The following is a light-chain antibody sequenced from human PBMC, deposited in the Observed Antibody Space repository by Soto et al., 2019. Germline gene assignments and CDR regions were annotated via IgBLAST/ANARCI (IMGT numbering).Light chain of an antibody. J-gene: IGLJ2*01. CDR1: SSYVGGYNY. V-gene: IGLV2-8*01. CDR3: SSYAGSNIVV. Sequence: QSALTQPPSASGSPGQSVTISCTGSSSYVGGYNYVSWYQQHPGKAPKLMIYDVSKRPSGVPDRFSGSKSGNTASLTVSGRQAEDEADYYCSSYAGSNIVVFGGGTKLTVL. CDR2: DVS.